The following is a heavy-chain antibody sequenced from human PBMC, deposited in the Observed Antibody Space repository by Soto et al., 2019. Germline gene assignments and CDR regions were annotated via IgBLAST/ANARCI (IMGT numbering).Heavy chain of an antibody. J-gene: IGHJ6*02. CDR3: ARDHYYGMDV. Sequence: QVQLQESGPGLVKPSETLSLTCTVSGGSISSYYWSWIRQPPGKGLEWIGYIYYSGSTNYNPSLKSRVTLSVDTSKNQFSLKLSSVTAADTAVYYCARDHYYGMDVWGQGTTVTVSS. CDR2: IYYSGST. V-gene: IGHV4-59*01. CDR1: GGSISSYY.